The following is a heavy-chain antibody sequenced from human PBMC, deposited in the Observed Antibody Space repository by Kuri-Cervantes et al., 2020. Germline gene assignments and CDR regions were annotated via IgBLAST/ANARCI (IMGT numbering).Heavy chain of an antibody. CDR2: IYQSGST. CDR3: ARGRSKDYFDY. J-gene: IGHJ4*02. Sequence: GSLRLSCSVPGGSISSYYWSWIRQTPGKGLEWFGLIYQSGSTYYNPSLKSPCTISVDTSNNQFSRKLSSVTAADTAVYYRARGRSKDYFDYWCQGTLVTVSS. CDR1: GGSISSYY. V-gene: IGHV4-4*08.